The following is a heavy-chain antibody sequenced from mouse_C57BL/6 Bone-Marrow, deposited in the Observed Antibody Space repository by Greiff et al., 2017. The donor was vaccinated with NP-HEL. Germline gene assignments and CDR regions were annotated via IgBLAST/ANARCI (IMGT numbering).Heavy chain of an antibody. V-gene: IGHV1-55*01. D-gene: IGHD1-1*02. Sequence: VKLQQPGAELVKPGASVKMSCKASGYTFTSYWITWVKQRPGQGLEWIGDIYPGSGSTNYNEKFKSKATLTVDTSSSTAYMQLSSLTSEDSAVYYCARWFTIPTTWFAYWGQGTLVTVSA. CDR1: GYTFTSYW. CDR2: IYPGSGST. J-gene: IGHJ3*01. CDR3: ARWFTIPTTWFAY.